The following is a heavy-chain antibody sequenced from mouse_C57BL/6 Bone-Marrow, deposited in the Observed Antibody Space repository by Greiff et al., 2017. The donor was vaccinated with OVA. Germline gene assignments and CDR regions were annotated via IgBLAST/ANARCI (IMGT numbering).Heavy chain of an antibody. V-gene: IGHV14-3*01. Sequence: EVQLVESVAELVRPGASVKLSCTASGFNIKNTYMHWVKQRPEQGLEWIGRIDPANGNTKYAPKFQGKATITADTSSNTAYLQLSSLTSEDTAIYYCARSPSITTVVATDYAMDYWGQGTSVTVSS. CDR2: IDPANGNT. CDR1: GFNIKNTY. D-gene: IGHD1-1*01. CDR3: ARSPSITTVVATDYAMDY. J-gene: IGHJ4*01.